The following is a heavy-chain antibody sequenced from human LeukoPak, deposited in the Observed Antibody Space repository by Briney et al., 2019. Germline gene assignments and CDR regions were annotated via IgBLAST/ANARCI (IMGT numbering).Heavy chain of an antibody. D-gene: IGHD5-12*01. CDR3: ATDRYSGYD. CDR2: IDPSDSYT. J-gene: IGHJ4*02. Sequence: PGESLKISCMGSEYSFTSYWISWVRQMPGKGLERMGRIDPSDSYTNYSPSFQGHVTISADKSISTAYLQWSSLKASDTAMYYCATDRYSGYDWGQGTLVTVSS. V-gene: IGHV5-10-1*01. CDR1: EYSFTSYW.